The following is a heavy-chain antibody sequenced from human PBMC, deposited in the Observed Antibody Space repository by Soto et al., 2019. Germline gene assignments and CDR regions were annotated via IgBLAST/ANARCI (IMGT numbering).Heavy chain of an antibody. D-gene: IGHD1-26*01. Sequence: GGSVRLSXAASGFTFSSYAMSWVRQAPGKGLEWVSAISGSGGSTYYADSVKGRFTISRDNSKNTLYLQMNSLRAEDTAVYYCAKDSPDSGSYGFDYWGQGTLVTVSS. CDR1: GFTFSSYA. CDR3: AKDSPDSGSYGFDY. CDR2: ISGSGGST. V-gene: IGHV3-23*01. J-gene: IGHJ4*02.